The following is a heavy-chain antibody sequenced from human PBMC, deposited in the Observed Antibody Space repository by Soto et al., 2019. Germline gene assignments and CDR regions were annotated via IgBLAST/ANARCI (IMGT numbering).Heavy chain of an antibody. Sequence: ASVKVSCKASGGTFSSYAISWVRQAPGQGLEWMGGIIPIFGTANYAQKFQGRVTITADESTSTAYMELSSLRSEDTAVYYCARDSFVVPAAMKDHISSGFGFDPWGQGTLVTVSS. J-gene: IGHJ5*02. CDR1: GGTFSSYA. D-gene: IGHD2-2*01. CDR3: ARDSFVVPAAMKDHISSGFGFDP. V-gene: IGHV1-69*13. CDR2: IIPIFGTA.